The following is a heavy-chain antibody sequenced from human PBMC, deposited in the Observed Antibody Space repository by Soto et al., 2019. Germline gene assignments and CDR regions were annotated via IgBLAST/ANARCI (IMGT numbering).Heavy chain of an antibody. CDR3: ARVTGGHDSGGNSMDV. Sequence: QVQLVQSGPEVKKPGSSVKVSCKTSGGTLSSYSISWVRQAPGQGREWGGRIITVAGKANVAQQFQGRVTITADRSTDTTNMELRRLTSDDTAVYYGARVTGGHDSGGNSMDVWGTGTTVTLSS. D-gene: IGHD5-12*01. CDR2: IITVAGKA. CDR1: GGTLSSYS. V-gene: IGHV1-69*08. J-gene: IGHJ6*03.